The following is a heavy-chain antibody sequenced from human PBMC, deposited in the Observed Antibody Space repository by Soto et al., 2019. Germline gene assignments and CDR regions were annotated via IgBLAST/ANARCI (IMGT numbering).Heavy chain of an antibody. CDR3: ARDTNFFGSGGGVDY. CDR2: IISSSGYI. V-gene: IGHV3-21*01. D-gene: IGHD3-10*01. J-gene: IGHJ4*02. CDR1: GVTCRCYS. Sequence: PVGSLRHSYAAFGVTCRCYSMRWVRQAQGKGLEWVSSIISSSGYIHYADLVKGRFTISRDNAKNSLYLQMNSLRVEDTAVYYFARDTNFFGSGGGVDYWGQGTLDPGS.